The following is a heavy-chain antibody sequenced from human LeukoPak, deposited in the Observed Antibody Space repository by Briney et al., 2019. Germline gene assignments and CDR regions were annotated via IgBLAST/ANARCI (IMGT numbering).Heavy chain of an antibody. Sequence: GGSLRLSCAASGFTFSSYWMSWVRQAPGKGLEWVANIKQDGSEKYYVDSVKGRFTISRDNAKNSRYLQMNSLRAEDTSVYYCARVSSPRFWSGYSAAFDIWGQGTMVSVSS. CDR1: GFTFSSYW. CDR3: ARVSSPRFWSGYSAAFDI. V-gene: IGHV3-7*01. J-gene: IGHJ3*02. CDR2: IKQDGSEK. D-gene: IGHD3-3*01.